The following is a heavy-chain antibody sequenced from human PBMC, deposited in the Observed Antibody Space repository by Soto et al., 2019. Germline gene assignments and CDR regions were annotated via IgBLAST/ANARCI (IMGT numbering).Heavy chain of an antibody. J-gene: IGHJ6*03. CDR2: INPSGGST. Sequence: ASVKVSCKASGYTFTSYYMHWVRQAPGQGLEWMGIINPSGGSTSYAQKFQGRVTMTRDTSTSTVYMELSSLRSEDTAVYYCAREGYCSGGSCSTRGSDYYYYYMDVWGKGTTVTVSS. V-gene: IGHV1-46*03. CDR1: GYTFTSYY. D-gene: IGHD2-15*01. CDR3: AREGYCSGGSCSTRGSDYYYYYMDV.